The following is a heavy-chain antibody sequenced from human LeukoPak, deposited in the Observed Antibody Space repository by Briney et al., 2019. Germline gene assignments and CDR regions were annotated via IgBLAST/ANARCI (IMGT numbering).Heavy chain of an antibody. V-gene: IGHV4-34*01. CDR2: INHSGST. D-gene: IGHD3-9*01. J-gene: IGHJ4*02. CDR1: GGSFSGYY. Sequence: SGTLSLTCAVYGGSFSGYYWSWIRQPPGKGLEWIGEINHSGSTNYNPSLKSRVTISVDTSKNQFSLKLSSVTAADTAVYYCARGLVGDILTGYYLDYWGQGTLVTVSS. CDR3: ARGLVGDILTGYYLDY.